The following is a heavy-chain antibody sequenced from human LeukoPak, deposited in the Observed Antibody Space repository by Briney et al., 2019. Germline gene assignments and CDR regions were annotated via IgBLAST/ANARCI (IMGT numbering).Heavy chain of an antibody. CDR1: GGSISSYY. CDR3: ASSLRYCSGGSCYPEPRMDY. J-gene: IGHJ4*02. CDR2: IYTSGST. Sequence: SETLSLTCTVSGGSISSYYWSWIRQPAGKGLEWIGRIYTSGSTNYNPSLKSRVTISVDTSKNQFSLKLSSVTAADTAVYYCASSLRYCSGGSCYPEPRMDYWGQGTLVTVSS. D-gene: IGHD2-15*01. V-gene: IGHV4-4*07.